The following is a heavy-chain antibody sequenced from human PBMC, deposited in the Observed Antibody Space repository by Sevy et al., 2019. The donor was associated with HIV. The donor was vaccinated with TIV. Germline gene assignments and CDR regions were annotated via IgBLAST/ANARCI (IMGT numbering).Heavy chain of an antibody. Sequence: SDTLSLTCTVSGDSIISGGYYWTWIRQNPGKGLEWIGYIYYSGTTYYNPSLKSRLTMTVDTSENQFSLKLTSVTAADTAVYYCARDRTGYYVIDYWGQGTLVTVSS. CDR1: GDSIISGGYY. D-gene: IGHD3-9*01. CDR2: IYYSGTT. J-gene: IGHJ4*02. CDR3: ARDRTGYYVIDY. V-gene: IGHV4-31*03.